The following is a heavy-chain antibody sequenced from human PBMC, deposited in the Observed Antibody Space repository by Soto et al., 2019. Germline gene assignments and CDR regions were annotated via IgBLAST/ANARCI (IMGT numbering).Heavy chain of an antibody. CDR2: IYYSGST. CDR3: ARQPYTSGAYYFDY. Sequence: QVQLQESGPGLVKPSETLSLTCTVSGGSISSYYWSWIRQPPGKGLEWIGYIYYSGSTNYNPSLKSRVTISVDTSKNQFSLNLSSVTAADTAVYYCARQPYTSGAYYFDYWGQGTLVTVSS. V-gene: IGHV4-59*08. D-gene: IGHD3-10*01. CDR1: GGSISSYY. J-gene: IGHJ4*02.